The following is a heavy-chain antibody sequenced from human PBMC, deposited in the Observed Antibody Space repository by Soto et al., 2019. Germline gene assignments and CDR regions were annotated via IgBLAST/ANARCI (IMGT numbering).Heavy chain of an antibody. Sequence: GGSLRLSCAASGFTVSSNYMSWVRQAPGKGLEWVSVIYSGGSTYYADSVKGRFTISRDNSKNTLYLQMNSLRAEDTAVYYCARTSRGPGYSYGPHYFDYWGQGTLVTVSS. CDR1: GFTVSSNY. D-gene: IGHD5-18*01. J-gene: IGHJ4*02. V-gene: IGHV3-66*01. CDR2: IYSGGST. CDR3: ARTSRGPGYSYGPHYFDY.